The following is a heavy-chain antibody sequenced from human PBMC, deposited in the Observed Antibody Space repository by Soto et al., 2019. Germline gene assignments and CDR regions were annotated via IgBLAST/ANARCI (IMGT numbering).Heavy chain of an antibody. CDR1: GYTFTSYG. Sequence: GASVKVSCKASGYTFTSYGISWVRQAPGQGLEWMGWISAYNGNTNYAQKLQGRVTMTTDTSTSTAYMELRGLRSDDTAVYYCARATYYYGSGSYGLADYWGQGTLVTVSS. D-gene: IGHD3-10*01. J-gene: IGHJ4*02. CDR2: ISAYNGNT. V-gene: IGHV1-18*01. CDR3: ARATYYYGSGSYGLADY.